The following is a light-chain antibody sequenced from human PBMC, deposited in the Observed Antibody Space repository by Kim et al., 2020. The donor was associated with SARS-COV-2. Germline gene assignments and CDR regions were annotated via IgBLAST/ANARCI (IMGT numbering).Light chain of an antibody. CDR3: QSYGASTQV. Sequence: KTAPRARTRSRGNSDSNYVDWYQQRTASAPATVVDEDNRRPSGVPVRCSGSIDRSSNSASLTSSGLKADAEADYYCQSYGASTQVFGGGTQLTV. CDR1: RGNSDSNY. J-gene: IGLJ3*02. CDR2: EDN. V-gene: IGLV6-57*03.